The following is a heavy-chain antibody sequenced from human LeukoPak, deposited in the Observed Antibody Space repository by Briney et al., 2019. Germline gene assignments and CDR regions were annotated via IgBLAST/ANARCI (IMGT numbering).Heavy chain of an antibody. J-gene: IGHJ4*02. CDR3: AKDRSSSTSCSNY. V-gene: IGHV3-23*01. CDR1: GFTFSNYS. CDR2: ISGNGGST. D-gene: IGHD2-2*01. Sequence: GGSLRLSCAASGFTFSNYSLTWVRQAPGKGLEWVSGISGNGGSTSYADSVKGRFTISRDNCKNTLYLQMNSLRAEDTAVYYCAKDRSSSTSCSNYWGQGTLVTVSS.